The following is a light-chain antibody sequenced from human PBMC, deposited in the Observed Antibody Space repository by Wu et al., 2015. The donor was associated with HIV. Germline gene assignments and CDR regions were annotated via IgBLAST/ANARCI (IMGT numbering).Light chain of an antibody. CDR3: QQLNSFPLT. Sequence: DRVNITCRASQDISTYLAWYQQTPGKAPRVLIYDASTLQSGVSSRYSGSGSGADFTLTISGLQRDDFAVYFCQQLNSFPLTFGQGSRLEI. J-gene: IGKJ5*01. V-gene: IGKV1-13*02. CDR2: DAS. CDR1: QDISTY.